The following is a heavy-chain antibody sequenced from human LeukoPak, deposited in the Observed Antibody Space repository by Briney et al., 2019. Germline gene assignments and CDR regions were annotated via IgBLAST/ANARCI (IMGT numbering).Heavy chain of an antibody. V-gene: IGHV3-23*01. CDR2: ISNNGGYT. Sequence: SLRLXXXXSXXTFSSXAMSWVRQAPGKGLEWVSAISNNGGYTYYADSVQGRFAISRDNSKSTLCLQMNSLRAEDTAVYYCAKGPRAGLRYWYFDLWGRGSLVTVSS. CDR3: AKGPRAGLRYWYFDL. D-gene: IGHD2-21*02. J-gene: IGHJ2*01. CDR1: XXTFSSXA.